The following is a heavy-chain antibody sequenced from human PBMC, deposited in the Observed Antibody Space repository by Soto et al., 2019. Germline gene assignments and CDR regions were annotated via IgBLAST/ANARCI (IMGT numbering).Heavy chain of an antibody. CDR3: VSDRGYGHASVPYS. CDR1: RFTFTSCG. V-gene: IGHV3-30*03. J-gene: IGHJ4*02. Sequence: QAHLVESGGGVVQPGRSLRLSCAANRFTFTSCGRHWVRQAPGTRLEWVAVISYDGGLQHYADSVKGRFTISRDNSKNMVLLQMNSLRAEDSAVYYCVSDRGYGHASVPYSWGQGTLVSVSS. CDR2: ISYDGGLQ. D-gene: IGHD5-18*01.